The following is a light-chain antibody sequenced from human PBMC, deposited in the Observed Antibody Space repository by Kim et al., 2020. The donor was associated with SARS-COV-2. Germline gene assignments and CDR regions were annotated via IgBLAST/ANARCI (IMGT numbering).Light chain of an antibody. CDR3: QQYGIAPPYT. CDR2: SVS. V-gene: IGKV3-20*01. J-gene: IGKJ2*01. Sequence: SPGKRATLSCRTSQSVCSHCLAWYQQKPGQAPRLLVCSVSNRATGIPDRFSGSGSGTDFTLTIRRLEPEDFAVYYCQQYGIAPPYTFGQGTKLEI. CDR1: QSVCSHC.